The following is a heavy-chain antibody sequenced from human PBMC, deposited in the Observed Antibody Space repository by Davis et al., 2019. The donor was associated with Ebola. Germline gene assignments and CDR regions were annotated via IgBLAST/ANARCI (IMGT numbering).Heavy chain of an antibody. V-gene: IGHV3-7*01. CDR3: ARGDCSGGSCIAGMDV. J-gene: IGHJ6*02. Sequence: GGSLRLSCAAFGFTFGNYWMTWVRQAPGKGLEWVANIKQDGSERAYVDSVRGRFTISRDNAKNSLYLQMNSLRAEDTAVYYCARGDCSGGSCIAGMDVWGQGTTVTVSS. D-gene: IGHD2-15*01. CDR2: IKQDGSER. CDR1: GFTFGNYW.